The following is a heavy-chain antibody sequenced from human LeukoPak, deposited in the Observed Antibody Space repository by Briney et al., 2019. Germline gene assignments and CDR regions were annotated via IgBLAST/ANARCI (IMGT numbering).Heavy chain of an antibody. J-gene: IGHJ6*02. CDR1: GGSISSYY. CDR2: IYYSGST. V-gene: IGHV4-59*08. CDR3: ARHQDFSQGMDV. Sequence: SETLSLTCTVSGGSISSYYWSWIRQPPGKGLEWIGYIYYSGSTNYNPSLKSRVTISVDTSKNQFSLKLSSVIAADTAVYYCARHQDFSQGMDVWGQGTTVTVSS. D-gene: IGHD3-3*01.